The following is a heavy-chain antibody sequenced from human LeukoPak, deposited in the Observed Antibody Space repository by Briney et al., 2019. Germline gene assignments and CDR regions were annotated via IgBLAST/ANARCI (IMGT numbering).Heavy chain of an antibody. D-gene: IGHD6-19*01. J-gene: IGHJ4*02. CDR1: GGSFSGYY. Sequence: SETLSLTCAVYGGSFSGYYWSWIRQPPGKGLEWIGVINHSGGTNYNPSLKSRVTISVDTSKNQFSLKLSSVTAADTAVYYCASHSSGWYTYDYWGQGTLVTVSS. CDR3: ASHSSGWYTYDY. V-gene: IGHV4-34*01. CDR2: INHSGGT.